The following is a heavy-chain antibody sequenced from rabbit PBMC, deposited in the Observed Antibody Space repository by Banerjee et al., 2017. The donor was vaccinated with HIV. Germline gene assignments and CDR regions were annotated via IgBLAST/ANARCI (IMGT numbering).Heavy chain of an antibody. V-gene: IGHV1S43*01. Sequence: QQQLEESGGGLVKPGGSLTLTCKASGLDFSASYWICWVRQAPGKGLEWIGCSSTDYASWAKGRFTISKTSTTVDLKMTSLTAADTATYFCARSGHGGYALDLWGQGTLVTVS. CDR2: SST. D-gene: IGHD6-1*01. J-gene: IGHJ4*01. CDR1: GLDFSASYW. CDR3: ARSGHGGYALDL.